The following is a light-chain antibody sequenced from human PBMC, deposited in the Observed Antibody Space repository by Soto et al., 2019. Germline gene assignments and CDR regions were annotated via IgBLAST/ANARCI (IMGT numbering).Light chain of an antibody. CDR2: DAS. CDR3: QQNNLYGT. Sequence: MTQSPATVSVSPGEGVTLSCRASQSIGGWLAWYQQKPGKAPKLLIYDASSLESGVPSRFSGSGSGTEFTLIISSLQPYDFATYYCQQNNLYGTFGQGTKVDIK. V-gene: IGKV1-5*01. J-gene: IGKJ1*01. CDR1: QSIGGW.